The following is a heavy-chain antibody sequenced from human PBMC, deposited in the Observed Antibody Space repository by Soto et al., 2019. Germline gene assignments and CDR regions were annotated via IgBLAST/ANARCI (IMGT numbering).Heavy chain of an antibody. CDR2: IIPIFGTA. V-gene: IGHV1-69*13. Sequence: GASVKVSCKASVGTFSSYAISWVRQAPGQGLEWMGGIIPIFGTANYAQKFQGSVTITADESTSTAYMELSSLRSEDTAVYYCARVYSSGWYFLWGQGTLVTVSS. D-gene: IGHD6-19*01. CDR1: VGTFSSYA. J-gene: IGHJ4*02. CDR3: ARVYSSGWYFL.